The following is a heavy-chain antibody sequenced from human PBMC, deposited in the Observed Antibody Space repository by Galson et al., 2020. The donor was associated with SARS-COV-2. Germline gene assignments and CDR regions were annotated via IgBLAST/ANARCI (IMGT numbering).Heavy chain of an antibody. J-gene: IGHJ4*02. V-gene: IGHV3-7*01. CDR1: GFTFTEYW. Sequence: GGSLRLSCHVSGFTFTEYWMSWVRQAPGKGLEWVANLKGDGSETTYVDSVKGRFSIARDNAVDSLYLQMNSLRVEDTAVYYCTREGWQGGYWGQGTRVTVSS. CDR2: LKGDGSET. D-gene: IGHD6-19*01. CDR3: TREGWQGGY.